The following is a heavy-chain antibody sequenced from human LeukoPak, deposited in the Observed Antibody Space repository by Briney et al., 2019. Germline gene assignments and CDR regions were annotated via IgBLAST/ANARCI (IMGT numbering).Heavy chain of an antibody. V-gene: IGHV4/OR15-8*01. CDR2: VYHSGGA. D-gene: IGHD2-21*01. J-gene: IGHJ3*02. CDR3: ARPPPYMGAFDI. CDR1: GASIASHSW. Sequence: ETSETLSLTCAVSGASIASHSWWSWVRQPPGKGLEWIGEVYHSGGANYKPSLKSRVTISVDTSKNQFSLKLSSVTAADTAVYYCARPPPYMGAFDIWGQGTMVTVSS.